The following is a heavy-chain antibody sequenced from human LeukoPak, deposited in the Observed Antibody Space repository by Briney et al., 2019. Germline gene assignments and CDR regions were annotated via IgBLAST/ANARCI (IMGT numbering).Heavy chain of an antibody. J-gene: IGHJ4*02. V-gene: IGHV4-39*01. D-gene: IGHD2-2*03. CDR1: GGSISSSSYY. CDR2: GYYSGST. Sequence: SETLSLTCTVSGGSISSSSYYWGWIRQPPGKGLEWIGSGYYSGSTYYNPSLESRVTISVDTSKNQFSLKLTSVTAADTAVYYCARRGYCSSTSCYGRDGFDYWGQGTLATVSS. CDR3: ARRGYCSSTSCYGRDGFDY.